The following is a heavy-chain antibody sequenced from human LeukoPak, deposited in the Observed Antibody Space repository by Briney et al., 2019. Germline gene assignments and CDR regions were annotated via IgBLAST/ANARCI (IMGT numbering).Heavy chain of an antibody. J-gene: IGHJ4*02. CDR2: IYSGGGT. CDR3: ARDPDYGPGL. CDR1: GFTVSSNY. D-gene: IGHD4-17*01. Sequence: PGGSLRLFCAASGFTVSSNYMSWVRQAPGKGLEWVSVIYSGGGTYYADSVKGRFTISRQISKNTLYLQMNSLRPDDTAVYYCARDPDYGPGLWGQGTLVTVSS. V-gene: IGHV3-53*04.